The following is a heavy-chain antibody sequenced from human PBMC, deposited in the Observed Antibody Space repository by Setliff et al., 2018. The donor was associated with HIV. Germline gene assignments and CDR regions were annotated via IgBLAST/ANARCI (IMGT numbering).Heavy chain of an antibody. CDR2: TKYDGSEI. V-gene: IGHV3-7*03. D-gene: IGHD3-16*01. Sequence: PGGSLRLSCAASGFTFSNYWMDWVRQAPGKGLEWVSNTKYDGSEIYYMDSVKGRFTISRDNARTSLFLEMRSLRDEDTAVYLCANLWELGAWGQGTLVTVSS. CDR3: ANLWELGA. J-gene: IGHJ5*02. CDR1: GFTFSNYW.